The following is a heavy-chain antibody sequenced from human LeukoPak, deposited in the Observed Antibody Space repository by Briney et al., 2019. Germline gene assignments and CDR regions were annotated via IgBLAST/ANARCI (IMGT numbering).Heavy chain of an antibody. V-gene: IGHV1-46*01. Sequence: ASVKVSCKASGYTFTSYYMHWVRQAPGQGLEWMGIINPSGGSTSYAQKFQGRVTMTRDMSTSTVYMELSSLRSEDTAVYYCAREMVCTNGVCYGGPLDYWGQGTLVTVSS. CDR3: AREMVCTNGVCYGGPLDY. CDR1: GYTFTSYY. J-gene: IGHJ4*02. CDR2: INPSGGST. D-gene: IGHD2-8*01.